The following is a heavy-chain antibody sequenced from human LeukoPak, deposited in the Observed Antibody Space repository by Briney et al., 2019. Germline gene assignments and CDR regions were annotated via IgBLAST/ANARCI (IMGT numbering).Heavy chain of an antibody. J-gene: IGHJ4*02. Sequence: TSETLSLTCTVSGDSISSYYWSWIRQPPGKGLEWIGYIYYSGSTNYNPSLKSRVTISVDTSKNQFSLKLSSVTAADTAVYYCARVGSSGWYSGDYWGQGTLVTVSS. D-gene: IGHD6-19*01. CDR3: ARVGSSGWYSGDY. CDR2: IYYSGST. CDR1: GDSISSYY. V-gene: IGHV4-59*01.